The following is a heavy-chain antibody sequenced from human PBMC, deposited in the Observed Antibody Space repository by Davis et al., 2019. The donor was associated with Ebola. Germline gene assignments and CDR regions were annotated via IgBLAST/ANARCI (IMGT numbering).Heavy chain of an antibody. J-gene: IGHJ4*02. CDR2: INPSGGST. CDR1: GYTFTSYY. Sequence: ASVKVSCKASGYTFTSYYMHWVRQAPGQGLEWMGIINPSGGSTSYAQKLQGRVTITADKSTSTAYMELSSLRSEDTAVYYCARETAMVLDRGDYWGQGTLVTVSS. CDR3: ARETAMVLDRGDY. V-gene: IGHV1-46*01. D-gene: IGHD5-18*01.